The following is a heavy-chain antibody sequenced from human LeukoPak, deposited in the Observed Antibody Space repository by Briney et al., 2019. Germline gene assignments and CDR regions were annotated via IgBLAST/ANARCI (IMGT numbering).Heavy chain of an antibody. CDR2: IQYDGSKQ. D-gene: IGHD3-22*01. J-gene: IGHJ4*02. CDR3: ARDADTSGHYSHFDY. V-gene: IGHV3-33*01. Sequence: GALRLFLGRSGFTAWFPFRYLGKALGRQAPSKGLGGVGGIQYDGSKQHYADSMKGRFTISGDNSKNTLYLQMNSLRGEDTALYYCARDADTSGHYSHFDYWGQGTLVTVSS. CDR1: GFTAWFPFRYLG.